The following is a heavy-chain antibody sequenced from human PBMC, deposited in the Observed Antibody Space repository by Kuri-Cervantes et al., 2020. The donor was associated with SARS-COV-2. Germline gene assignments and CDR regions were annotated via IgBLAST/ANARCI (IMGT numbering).Heavy chain of an antibody. V-gene: IGHV1-18*01. CDR1: GYTFTSYG. Sequence: ASVKVSCKASGYTFTSYGISWVRQAPGQGLEWMGWISAYNGNTNYAQKLQGRVTMTTDTSTSTAYMELRSLGSDDTAVYYCARGKSGIVVVPAAKGNSFDYWGQGTLVTVSS. D-gene: IGHD2-2*01. CDR2: ISAYNGNT. CDR3: ARGKSGIVVVPAAKGNSFDY. J-gene: IGHJ4*02.